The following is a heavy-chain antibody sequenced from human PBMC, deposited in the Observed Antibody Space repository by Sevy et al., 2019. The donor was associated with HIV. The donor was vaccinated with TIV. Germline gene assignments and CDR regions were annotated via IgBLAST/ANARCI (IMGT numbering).Heavy chain of an antibody. D-gene: IGHD2-2*01. V-gene: IGHV3-30*04. CDR1: GFTFSSYA. CDR2: ISYDGSNK. J-gene: IGHJ4*02. Sequence: GGSLRPSCAASGFTFSSYAMHWVRQAPGKGLEWVAVISYDGSNKYYADSVKGRFTISRDNSKNTLYLQMNSLRAEDTVVYYCARELVVVPAALFDYWGQGTLVTVSS. CDR3: ARELVVVPAALFDY.